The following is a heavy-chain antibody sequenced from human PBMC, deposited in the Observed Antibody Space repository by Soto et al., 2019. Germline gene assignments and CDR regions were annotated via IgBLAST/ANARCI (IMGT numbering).Heavy chain of an antibody. CDR1: GGSFSGYY. J-gene: IGHJ6*02. CDR2: INHSGVT. Sequence: ETLSLTCAVYGGSFSGYYWSWIRQPPGKGLEWIGEINHSGVTNYKPSLKRRVTISVDTSKNQFSLQLKSVTAADTALYYCARFSGSYYYALDVWGQGSTVTVSS. CDR3: ARFSGSYYYALDV. V-gene: IGHV4-34*01. D-gene: IGHD6-19*01.